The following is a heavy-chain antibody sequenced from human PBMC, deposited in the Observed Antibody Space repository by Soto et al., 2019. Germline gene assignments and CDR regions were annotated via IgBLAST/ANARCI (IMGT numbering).Heavy chain of an antibody. Sequence: PGGSLRLSCAASGFTFSSYEMNWVRQAPGKGLEWVSYISSSGSTIYYADSVKGRFTISRDNAKNPLYLQRNSLRAEDTAVYYCARIRKGIAAAGTSWFDPWGQGTLVTVSS. J-gene: IGHJ5*02. CDR2: ISSSGSTI. CDR3: ARIRKGIAAAGTSWFDP. D-gene: IGHD6-13*01. V-gene: IGHV3-48*03. CDR1: GFTFSSYE.